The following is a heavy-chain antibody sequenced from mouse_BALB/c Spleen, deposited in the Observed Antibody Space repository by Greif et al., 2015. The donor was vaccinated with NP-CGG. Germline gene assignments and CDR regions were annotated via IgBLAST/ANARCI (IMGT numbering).Heavy chain of an antibody. J-gene: IGHJ2*01. Sequence: VQVVESGAELMKPGASVKISCKATGYTFSSYWIEWVKQRPGHGLEWIGEILPGSGSTNYNEKFKGKATFTADTSSNTAYKQHSSVTAEDSAVYYCARSYYGNYYFDDRGQGTTLTVSS. CDR2: ILPGSGST. V-gene: IGHV1-9*01. CDR3: ARSYYGNYYFDD. CDR1: GYTFSSYW. D-gene: IGHD2-10*01.